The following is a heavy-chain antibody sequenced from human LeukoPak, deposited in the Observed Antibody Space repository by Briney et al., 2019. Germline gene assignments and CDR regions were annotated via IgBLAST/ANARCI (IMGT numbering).Heavy chain of an antibody. CDR1: GFTFSSYS. Sequence: GGSLRLSCAASGFTFSSYSMNWVRQAPGKGLEWVSSISSSSSYIYYADSVKGRFTISRDNSKNSLYLQMNSLRVEDTAVYYCARWWDVDTGMAPWGQGTLVTVSS. CDR3: ARWWDVDTGMAP. V-gene: IGHV3-21*01. J-gene: IGHJ5*02. CDR2: ISSSSSYI. D-gene: IGHD5-18*01.